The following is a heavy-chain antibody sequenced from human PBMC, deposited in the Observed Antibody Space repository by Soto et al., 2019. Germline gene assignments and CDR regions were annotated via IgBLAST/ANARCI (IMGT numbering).Heavy chain of an antibody. J-gene: IGHJ4*02. V-gene: IGHV4-59*01. D-gene: IGHD6-13*01. CDR3: ERDMSRGSSWYQFDY. CDR1: GDTIKSSY. Sequence: PWGSLSLTCTVSGDTIKSSYRSWVRQPPGRGLEWIGYVCYTGTNNSNPYLKSRITISADTCKNLFTLKRVNVTQTDTAVYICERDMSRGSSWYQFDYWGPGTLVTVSS. CDR2: VCYTGTN.